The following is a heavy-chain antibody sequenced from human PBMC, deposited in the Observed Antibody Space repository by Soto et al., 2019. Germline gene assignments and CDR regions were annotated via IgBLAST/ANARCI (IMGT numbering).Heavy chain of an antibody. D-gene: IGHD3-10*01. CDR3: ARGSGSYYSFSLEYFKH. J-gene: IGHJ1*01. V-gene: IGHV3-48*01. CDR2: ISSSSSTI. Sequence: PGGSLRLSCAASGFTFSSYSMNWVRQAPGKGLEWVSYISSSSSTIYYADSVKGRFTISRDNAKNSLYLQMNSLRAEDTAVYYCARGSGSYYSFSLEYFKHWGQGTLVTVSS. CDR1: GFTFSSYS.